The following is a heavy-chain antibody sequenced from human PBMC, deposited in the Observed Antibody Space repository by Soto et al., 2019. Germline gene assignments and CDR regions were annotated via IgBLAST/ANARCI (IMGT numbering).Heavy chain of an antibody. CDR3: ARGEDYGSASPIKVYYYGMDV. CDR2: IIPIFGAA. CDR1: GGTFSSYA. V-gene: IGHV1-69*13. Sequence: SVKVSCKASGGTFSSYAISWVRQAPGQGLEWMGGIIPIFGAANYAQKFQGRVTITADESTSTAYMELSSLRSEDTAVYYCARGEDYGSASPIKVYYYGMDVWGQGTTVTVSS. D-gene: IGHD3-10*01. J-gene: IGHJ6*02.